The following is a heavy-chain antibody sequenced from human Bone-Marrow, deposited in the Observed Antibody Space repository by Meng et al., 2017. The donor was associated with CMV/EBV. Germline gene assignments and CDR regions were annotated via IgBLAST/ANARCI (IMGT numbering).Heavy chain of an antibody. CDR2: IKSDGSSA. J-gene: IGHJ4*02. CDR1: GFTFSSYW. CDR3: ASELAKGF. D-gene: IGHD1-1*01. V-gene: IGHV3-74*01. Sequence: GGSLRLSCADSGFTFSSYWMHWVRRVAGKGMVWVSRIKSDGSSAHYADSVKGRFTISRDNSKNTLDLQMNSLRIEDTAVDYCASELAKGFWGRGTLVTVSS.